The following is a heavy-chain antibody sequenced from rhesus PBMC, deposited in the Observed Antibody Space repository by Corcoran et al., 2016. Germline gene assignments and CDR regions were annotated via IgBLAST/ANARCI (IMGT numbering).Heavy chain of an antibody. J-gene: IGHJ5-1*01. Sequence: QLQLQESGPGLVKPSETLSLTCAVSGGSISRTYWSWIRQPPGKGREWIGRISGSGGSTDYNPSLKSRVTISTDTSKNQFSLKLSSVTAADTAVYYCARDPAYCSGTYCPNRFDVWGPGVLVTVSS. V-gene: IGHV4-173*01. CDR2: ISGSGGST. CDR1: GGSISRTY. D-gene: IGHD2-15*01. CDR3: ARDPAYCSGTYCPNRFDV.